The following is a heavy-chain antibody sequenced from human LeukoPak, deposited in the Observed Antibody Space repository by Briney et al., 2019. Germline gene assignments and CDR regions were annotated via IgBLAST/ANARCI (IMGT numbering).Heavy chain of an antibody. CDR2: MNPNSGNT. J-gene: IGHJ5*02. CDR3: ARAPPDTYYDFWSGYYRSWSDP. D-gene: IGHD3-3*01. Sequence: ASVKVSCKASGYTFTSYDINWVRQATGQGLEWMGWMNPNSGNTGYAQKFQGRVTMTRNTSISTAYMELSSLRSEDTAVYYCARAPPDTYYDFWSGYYRSWSDPWGQGTLVTVSS. CDR1: GYTFTSYD. V-gene: IGHV1-8*01.